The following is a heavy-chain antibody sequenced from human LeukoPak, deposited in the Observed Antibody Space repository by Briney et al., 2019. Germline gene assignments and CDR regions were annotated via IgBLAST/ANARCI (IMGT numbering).Heavy chain of an antibody. V-gene: IGHV3-9*01. CDR1: GFTFDDYA. J-gene: IGHJ6*02. Sequence: GGSLRLSCAASGFTFDDYAMHWVRQAPGKGLEWVSGISWNSGSIGYADSVKGRFTISRDNAKNSLYLQMNSLRAEDTAVYYCARGSRIGMDVWGQGTTVTVSS. CDR2: ISWNSGSI. D-gene: IGHD2/OR15-2a*01. CDR3: ARGSRIGMDV.